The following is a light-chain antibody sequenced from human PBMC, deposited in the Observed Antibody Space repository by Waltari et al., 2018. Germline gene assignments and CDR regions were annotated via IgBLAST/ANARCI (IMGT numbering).Light chain of an antibody. Sequence: DIQMTQSPSTLSASIGDRVTITCRASQSINNLLAWYQLKPGKVPKLLIYKASYLESGVPSRFSGSGSGTEFTLTISSLQPYDFATYYCHQYNSYSGTFGHGTKVEIK. CDR3: HQYNSYSGT. CDR1: QSINNL. V-gene: IGKV1-5*03. J-gene: IGKJ1*01. CDR2: KAS.